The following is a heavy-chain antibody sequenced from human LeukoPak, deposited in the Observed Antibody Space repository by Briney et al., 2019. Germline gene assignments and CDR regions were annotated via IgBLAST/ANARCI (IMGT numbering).Heavy chain of an antibody. CDR1: GFTFSDYA. CDR3: AKSEYYYDSSGYRLPGF. CDR2: IRFDGTNK. D-gene: IGHD3-22*01. V-gene: IGHV3-30*02. J-gene: IGHJ4*02. Sequence: GGSLRPSCAASGFTFSDYAMVWVRHTPGKGLEWMAFIRFDGTNKYYADSVKDRFTISRDNSKNTLYLQMNSLRDEDTAVYYCAKSEYYYDSSGYRLPGFWGQGTLVTVSS.